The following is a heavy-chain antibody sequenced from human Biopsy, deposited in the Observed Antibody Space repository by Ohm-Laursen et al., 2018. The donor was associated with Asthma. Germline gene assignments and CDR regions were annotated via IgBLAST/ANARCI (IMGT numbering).Heavy chain of an antibody. V-gene: IGHV1-2*06. Sequence: SSVKVSCKTSGYTFIGYHIHWVRQAPGQGLEWMGRINPNSGGTNYAQKFQGRVTMTSDTSISTAYMELSRLRSNDTALYYCARGQKSPGDRWFDPWGQGTLVTVSS. CDR1: GYTFIGYH. CDR2: INPNSGGT. CDR3: ARGQKSPGDRWFDP. J-gene: IGHJ5*02. D-gene: IGHD7-27*01.